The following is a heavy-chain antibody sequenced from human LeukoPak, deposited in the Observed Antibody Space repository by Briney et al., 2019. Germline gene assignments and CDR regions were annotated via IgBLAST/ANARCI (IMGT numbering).Heavy chain of an antibody. CDR3: ARHISGYYGSSPIFDY. V-gene: IGHV4-59*01. CDR1: GGSITSYY. J-gene: IGHJ4*02. CDR2: IYYSGTT. Sequence: SETLSLTCTVSGGSITSYYWSWIRLPPGKGLERLGYIYYSGTTNYNPSLKSRVTISVDTSKNQFSLKLSSVTAADTAVYYCARHISGYYGSSPIFDYWGQGTLVTVSS. D-gene: IGHD3-22*01.